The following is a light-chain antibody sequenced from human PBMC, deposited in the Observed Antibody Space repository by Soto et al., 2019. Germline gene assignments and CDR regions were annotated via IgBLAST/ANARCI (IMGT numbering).Light chain of an antibody. CDR3: QQGYSPPFT. Sequence: DIQVTQSPSSLSASVGDRVTITCRTSQTINTYLNWYQQQPGKAPKLLIFAASTLHSGVPSRFSGSGSGTDFTLTITSLQPEDFATYYCQQGYSPPFTFGPGTQLEV. V-gene: IGKV1-39*01. J-gene: IGKJ2*01. CDR1: QTINTY. CDR2: AAS.